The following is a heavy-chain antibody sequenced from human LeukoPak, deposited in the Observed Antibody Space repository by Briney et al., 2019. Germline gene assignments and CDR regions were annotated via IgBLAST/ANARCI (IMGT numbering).Heavy chain of an antibody. D-gene: IGHD6-19*01. Sequence: GGSLRLSCAASGFTLSSYSMHWVRQAPGKGLEFVSAISKNGGNTYYANSVKGRFTISGDISKNMLYLQMGGLRPEDMAVYYCARVDSGSACASWGQGILVTVSS. V-gene: IGHV3-64*01. J-gene: IGHJ1*01. CDR2: ISKNGGNT. CDR3: ARVDSGSACAS. CDR1: GFTLSSYS.